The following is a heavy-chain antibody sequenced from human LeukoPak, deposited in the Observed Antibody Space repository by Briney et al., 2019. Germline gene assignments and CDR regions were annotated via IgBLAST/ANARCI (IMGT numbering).Heavy chain of an antibody. D-gene: IGHD2-2*01. CDR3: AILMLWTTPEFDY. J-gene: IGHJ4*02. CDR1: GDTFTSYD. CDR2: MNPNSGNT. Sequence: ASEKVSCKASGDTFTSYDINWVRQATGQGLEWMGWMNPNSGNTGYAQKFQGRVTITRNTSISTAYMELSSLRSEDTAVYYCAILMLWTTPEFDYRGQGTLVTVSS. V-gene: IGHV1-8*03.